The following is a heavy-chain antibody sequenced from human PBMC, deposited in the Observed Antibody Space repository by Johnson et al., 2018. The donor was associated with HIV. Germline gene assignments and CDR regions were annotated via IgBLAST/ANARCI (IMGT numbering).Heavy chain of an antibody. CDR3: ATRDPTDRPGVFDI. CDR1: GFTFSGSA. Sequence: VQLVESGGGLVQPGGSLKLSCAASGFTFSGSAMHWVRQASGKGLEWVGRIRSKAHSYATAYAASVKGRFTLSRDDSKNTAYLQMNSLRAEDTAVYYCATRDPTDRPGVFDIWGQGTMVTVSS. J-gene: IGHJ3*02. CDR2: IRSKAHSYAT. V-gene: IGHV3-73*01. D-gene: IGHD2-8*01.